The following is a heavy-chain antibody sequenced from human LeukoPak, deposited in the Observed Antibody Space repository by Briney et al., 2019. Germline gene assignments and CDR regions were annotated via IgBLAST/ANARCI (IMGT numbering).Heavy chain of an antibody. CDR1: GFTFDDYA. Sequence: GGSLRLSCAASGFTFDDYAMPWVRQAPGKGLEWVSLISGDGGSTYYADSVKGRFTISRDNSKNSLYLQMNSLRTEDTALYYCAKDRGRRWLQFFDAFDIWGQGTMVTVSS. J-gene: IGHJ3*02. CDR3: AKDRGRRWLQFFDAFDI. CDR2: ISGDGGST. D-gene: IGHD5-24*01. V-gene: IGHV3-43*02.